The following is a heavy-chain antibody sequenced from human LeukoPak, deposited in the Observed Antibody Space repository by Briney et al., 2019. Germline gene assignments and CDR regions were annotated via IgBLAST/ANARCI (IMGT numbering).Heavy chain of an antibody. J-gene: IGHJ4*02. D-gene: IGHD3-9*01. CDR3: ARPYDILTGYPFDY. V-gene: IGHV3-30*01. CDR1: GFTLSSYA. CDR2: ISYDGSNK. Sequence: PGGSLRLSCAASGFTLSSYAMHWVCQAPGKGLEWVAVISYDGSNKYYADSVKGRFTISRDNSKNTLYLQMNSLRAEDTAVHYCARPYDILTGYPFDYWGQGTLVTVSS.